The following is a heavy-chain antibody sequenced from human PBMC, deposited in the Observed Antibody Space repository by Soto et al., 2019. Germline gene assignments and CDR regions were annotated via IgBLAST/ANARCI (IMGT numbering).Heavy chain of an antibody. CDR3: ARSEDTDMVKGFDY. D-gene: IGHD5-18*01. J-gene: IGHJ4*02. CDR1: GFSLITSGMC. Sequence: GSGPTRVSPTPTLPLTCTFSGFSLITSGMCVSWISHPPGKALEWLALIDWDDYKYYSTSLKTRLTISKDTSKNQVVLTMTNMDPVDTATYYCARSEDTDMVKGFDYWGQGTLVTVSS. CDR2: IDWDDYK. V-gene: IGHV2-70*01.